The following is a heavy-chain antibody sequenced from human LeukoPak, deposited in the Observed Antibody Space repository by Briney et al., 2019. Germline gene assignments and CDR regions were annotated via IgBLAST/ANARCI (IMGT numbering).Heavy chain of an antibody. V-gene: IGHV3-48*04. CDR1: GFIYSRYS. J-gene: IGHJ4*02. D-gene: IGHD2-15*01. CDR3: ALGYCSGGSCRRNVTYY. Sequence: PGGSLRLSCAVSGFIYSRYSMNGVREAPGKGREWVSHISSSSTSKYYADSVKGRCTISRDNAKNSLYLQMNSRRAEDTAVYYCALGYCSGGSCRRNVTYYWGQGTLVTVSS. CDR2: ISSSSTSK.